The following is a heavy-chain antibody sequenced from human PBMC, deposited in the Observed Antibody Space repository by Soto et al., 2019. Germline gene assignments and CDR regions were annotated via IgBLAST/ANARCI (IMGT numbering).Heavy chain of an antibody. Sequence: QVQLVQSGAEVKKPGSSVKVSCKASGGTFSSYAISWVRQAPGQGLEWMGGIIPIFGTANYAQKFQGRVTITADESTSTAYMELGSLRSEDTAVYYCARGARYCSGGSCFPYYFDYWGQGTLVTVSS. D-gene: IGHD2-15*01. J-gene: IGHJ4*02. V-gene: IGHV1-69*12. CDR1: GGTFSSYA. CDR2: IIPIFGTA. CDR3: ARGARYCSGGSCFPYYFDY.